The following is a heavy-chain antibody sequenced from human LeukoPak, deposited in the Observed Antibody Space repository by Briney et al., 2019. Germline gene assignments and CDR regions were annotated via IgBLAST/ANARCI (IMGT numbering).Heavy chain of an antibody. V-gene: IGHV4-34*01. D-gene: IGHD3-3*01. CDR2: INHSGST. J-gene: IGHJ4*02. CDR1: GGSFRGYY. Sequence: PSETLSLTCAVYGGSFRGYYWSWIRQPPGKGLEWIGEINHSGSTNYSPSLKSRVTISVDTSKNQFSLKLSSVTAADTAVYYCARELYYDFWSGYTYYFDYWGQGTLVTVSS. CDR3: ARELYYDFWSGYTYYFDY.